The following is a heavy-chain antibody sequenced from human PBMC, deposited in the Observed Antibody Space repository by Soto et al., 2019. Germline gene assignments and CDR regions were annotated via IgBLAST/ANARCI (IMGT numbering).Heavy chain of an antibody. CDR1: GFTFGDYA. Sequence: EVQLVESGGGLVQPGQSLRLSCIGSGFTFGDYAMSWFRQAPGKGLVWVGFIRSKPYGGTTEYAASVKGRFTISRDDSKSTAYLQMNSLKTEDTAMYYCTKRSYFDYWGQGTLVTVSS. CDR2: IRSKPYGGTT. V-gene: IGHV3-49*03. D-gene: IGHD1-1*01. CDR3: TKRSYFDY. J-gene: IGHJ4*02.